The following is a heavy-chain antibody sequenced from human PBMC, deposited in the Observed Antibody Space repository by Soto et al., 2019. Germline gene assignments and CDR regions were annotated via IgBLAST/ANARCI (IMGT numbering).Heavy chain of an antibody. D-gene: IGHD2-15*01. CDR2: TYHWWKWST. V-gene: IGHV6-1*01. Sequence: QLQLQQSGPGLVKPSQTVSLTCAISGDSVSSNTATWNWIRQSPSRGFEGLGRTYHWWKWSTEYAVSVTSRMTINADTSKNQFSMQLKSVTPEDTAVYYCVRGYCPGGSCELGPAFDYWGRGTLVTVSS. CDR3: VRGYCPGGSCELGPAFDY. CDR1: GDSVSSNTAT. J-gene: IGHJ4*02.